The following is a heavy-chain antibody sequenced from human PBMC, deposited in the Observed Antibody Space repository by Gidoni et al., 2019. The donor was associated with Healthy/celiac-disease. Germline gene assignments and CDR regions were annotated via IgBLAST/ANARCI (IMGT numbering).Heavy chain of an antibody. CDR1: GGSISSYY. CDR2: IYYSGST. CDR3: ARSASVEDLDY. V-gene: IGHV4-59*01. J-gene: IGHJ4*02. Sequence: QVQLQESGPGLVKPSETLSLTCTVSGGSISSYYWSWIRQPPGKGLEWIGYIYYSGSTNYNPSLKSRVTISVDTSKNQFSLKLSSVTAADTAVYYCARSASVEDLDYWGQGTLVTVSS.